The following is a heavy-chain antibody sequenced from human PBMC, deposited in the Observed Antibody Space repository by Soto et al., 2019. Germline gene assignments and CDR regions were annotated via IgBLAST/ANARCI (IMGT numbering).Heavy chain of an antibody. J-gene: IGHJ4*02. CDR1: GYTFTSYG. CDR3: ARLADGYCSGGSCYYFDY. CDR2: ISAYNGNT. Sequence: ASVKVSCKASGYTFTSYGISWVRQAPGQGLEWMGWISAYNGNTNYAQKLQGRVTMTTDTSTSTAYMELRSLRSDDTAVYYCARLADGYCSGGSCYYFDYRGQGTLVTVSS. D-gene: IGHD2-15*01. V-gene: IGHV1-18*01.